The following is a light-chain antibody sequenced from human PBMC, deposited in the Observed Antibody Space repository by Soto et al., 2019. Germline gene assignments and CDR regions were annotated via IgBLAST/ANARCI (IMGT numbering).Light chain of an antibody. CDR3: QQRSNWPPGYT. V-gene: IGKV3-11*01. CDR1: QSVSSY. CDR2: DAS. J-gene: IGKJ2*01. Sequence: EIVLTQSPATLSLSPGERATLSCRASQSVSSYLAWYQQKPGQAPRLLIYDASNRATGIPARFSGSGSGTDFPSPLSSLEAGGFCGYYCQQRSNWPPGYTFGQGTKLEIK.